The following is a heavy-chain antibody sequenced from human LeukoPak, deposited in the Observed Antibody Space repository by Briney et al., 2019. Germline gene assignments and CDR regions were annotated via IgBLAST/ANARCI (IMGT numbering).Heavy chain of an antibody. V-gene: IGHV4-59*01. CDR1: GGSISSYY. CDR2: IYYSGST. D-gene: IGHD1-26*01. Sequence: PSETLSLTRTVSGGSISSYYWSWIRQPPGKGLEWIGYIYYSGSTSYNPSLKSRVTISVDTSKNQFSLKLSSVTAADTAVYYCARGYSGSYGRFDYWGQGTLVTVSS. J-gene: IGHJ4*02. CDR3: ARGYSGSYGRFDY.